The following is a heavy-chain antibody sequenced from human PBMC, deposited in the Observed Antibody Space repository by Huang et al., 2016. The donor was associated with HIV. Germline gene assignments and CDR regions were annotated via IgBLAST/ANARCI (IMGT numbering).Heavy chain of an antibody. D-gene: IGHD3-10*01. CDR1: GFTFSSYW. Sequence: EVQLVESGGGLVQPGGSLRLSCAASGFTFSSYWMHWVRQVPGKGVGWVSHMKSDGSSTSYADSGKGRVTISRDNAKNTLYLQMNSLRAEDTAVYYCARGSRQGKYYYGSGTAYWGQGTLVTVSS. CDR2: MKSDGSST. V-gene: IGHV3-74*01. CDR3: ARGSRQGKYYYGSGTAY. J-gene: IGHJ4*02.